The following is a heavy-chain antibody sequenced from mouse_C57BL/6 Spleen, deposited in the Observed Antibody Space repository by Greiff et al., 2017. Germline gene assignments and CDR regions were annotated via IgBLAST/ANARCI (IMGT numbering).Heavy chain of an antibody. CDR2: IRNKANGYTT. CDR3: ARSPVVARAMDY. J-gene: IGHJ4*01. CDR1: GFTFTDYY. V-gene: IGHV7-3*01. D-gene: IGHD1-1*01. Sequence: EVKLMEPGGGLVQPGGSLSLSCAASGFTFTDYYMSWVRQPPGKALEWLGFIRNKANGYTTEYSASVKGRFTISRDNSQSILYLQMNALRAEDSATYYCARSPVVARAMDYWGQGTSVTVSS.